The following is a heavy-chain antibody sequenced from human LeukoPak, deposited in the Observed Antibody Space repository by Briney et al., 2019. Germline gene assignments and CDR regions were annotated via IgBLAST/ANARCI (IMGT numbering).Heavy chain of an antibody. CDR2: MNPNSGNT. J-gene: IGHJ3*02. Sequence: ASVKVSCKASGYTFTSYDINWVRQATGQGLEWMGWMNPNSGNTGYAQKFQGRVTMTRNTSISTAYMELSSLRSEDTAVYYCARVVVVPAAMPDAFDIWGQGTMVTVSS. D-gene: IGHD2-2*01. CDR3: ARVVVVPAAMPDAFDI. V-gene: IGHV1-8*01. CDR1: GYTFTSYD.